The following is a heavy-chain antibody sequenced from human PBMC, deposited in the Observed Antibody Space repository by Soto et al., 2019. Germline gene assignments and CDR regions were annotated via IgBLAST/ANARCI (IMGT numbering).Heavy chain of an antibody. CDR1: GFTFSSYS. CDR2: ISSSSSYI. CDR3: ARDHRVTHSPDY. Sequence: EVQLVESGGGLVKPGGSLRLSCAASGFTFSSYSMNWVRQAPGKGLECVSSISSSSSYIYYADSVKGRFTISRDNAKNSLDLQMNSLRAEDTAVYYCARDHRVTHSPDYWGQGSLVTVSS. D-gene: IGHD2-15*01. V-gene: IGHV3-21*01. J-gene: IGHJ4*02.